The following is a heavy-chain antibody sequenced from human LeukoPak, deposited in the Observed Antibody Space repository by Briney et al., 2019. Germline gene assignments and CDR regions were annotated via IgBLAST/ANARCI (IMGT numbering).Heavy chain of an antibody. V-gene: IGHV3-30*18. CDR2: VSYDGSNK. CDR3: AKPVDRYSSSWPYFDY. Sequence: GRSLSLSCAASGFTFSTYGMHWVRQAPGKGLEWVAVVSYDGSNKYHADSVKGRFTISRDNSKNTLYLQMNSLRAEDTAVYYCAKPVDRYSSSWPYFDYWGQGTLVTVSS. CDR1: GFTFSTYG. D-gene: IGHD6-13*01. J-gene: IGHJ4*02.